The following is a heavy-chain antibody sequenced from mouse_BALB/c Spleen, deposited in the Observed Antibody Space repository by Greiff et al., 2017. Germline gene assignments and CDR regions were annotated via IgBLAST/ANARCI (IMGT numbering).Heavy chain of an antibody. CDR2: ISSGGST. J-gene: IGHJ2*01. V-gene: IGHV5-6-5*01. CDR3: ARGYYGSMYYFDY. D-gene: IGHD1-1*01. CDR1: GFTFSSYA. Sequence: EVQRVESGGGLVKPGGSLKLSCAASGFTFSSYAMSWVRQTPEKRLEWVASISSGGSTYYPDSVKGRFTISRDNARNILYLQMSSLRSEDTAMYYCARGYYGSMYYFDYWGQGTTLTVSS.